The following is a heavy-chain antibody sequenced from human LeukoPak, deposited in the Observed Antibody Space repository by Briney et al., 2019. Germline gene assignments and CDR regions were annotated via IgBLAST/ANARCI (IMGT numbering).Heavy chain of an antibody. V-gene: IGHV3-20*04. CDR3: ARAQTYGDSRLLLDY. Sequence: GGSLRLSCAASGFTFSSYWMSWVRQAPGKGPEWVSGINWNGGSTGYADSVKGRFTISRDNAKNSQYLQMNSLRVEDTALYYCARAQTYGDSRLLLDYWGQGTLVTVSS. D-gene: IGHD4-17*01. CDR1: GFTFSSYW. CDR2: INWNGGST. J-gene: IGHJ4*02.